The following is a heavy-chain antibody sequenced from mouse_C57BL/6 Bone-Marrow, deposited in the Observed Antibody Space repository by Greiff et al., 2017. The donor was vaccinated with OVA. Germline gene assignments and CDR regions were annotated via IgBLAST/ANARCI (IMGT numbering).Heavy chain of an antibody. CDR2: ISGGGGNT. J-gene: IGHJ1*03. D-gene: IGHD2-5*01. Sequence: EVKLVESGGGLVKPGGSLKLSCAASGFTFSSYTMSWVRQTPEKRLEWVATISGGGGNTYYPDSVKGRFTISRDNAKNTLYRQMSSLRSEDTALYYCASHYYSNSYWYFDVWGTGTTVTVSS. CDR1: GFTFSSYT. V-gene: IGHV5-9*01. CDR3: ASHYYSNSYWYFDV.